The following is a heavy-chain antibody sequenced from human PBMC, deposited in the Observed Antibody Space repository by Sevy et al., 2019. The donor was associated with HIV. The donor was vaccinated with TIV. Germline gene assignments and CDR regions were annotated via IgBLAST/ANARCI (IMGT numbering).Heavy chain of an antibody. CDR1: GYTFTNYF. V-gene: IGHV1-2*02. CDR3: ARIRITRYDPLNFDP. CDR2: INPNIGDA. D-gene: IGHD3-16*01. Sequence: ASVKVSCKASGYTFTNYFMHWVRQAPGQGLEWMGWINPNIGDANYAPKFQGRVTMTRDTSISTAYMELSRLRSDDTAVYYCARIRITRYDPLNFDPWGQGTLVTVSS. J-gene: IGHJ5*02.